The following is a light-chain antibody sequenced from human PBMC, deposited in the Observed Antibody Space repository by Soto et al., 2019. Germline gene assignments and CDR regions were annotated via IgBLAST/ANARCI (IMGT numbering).Light chain of an antibody. CDR2: DAS. CDR1: QGVSTSK. Sequence: IVLTQAPGTLSLSPGVRATLSCRAGQGVSTSKLAWYQQRPGQAPRLLMYDASRRATGIPDRFSGSGSGTDFTLTISRLEPEDFAVYYCQQYGSSPLTFGGGTKVDIK. CDR3: QQYGSSPLT. V-gene: IGKV3-20*01. J-gene: IGKJ4*01.